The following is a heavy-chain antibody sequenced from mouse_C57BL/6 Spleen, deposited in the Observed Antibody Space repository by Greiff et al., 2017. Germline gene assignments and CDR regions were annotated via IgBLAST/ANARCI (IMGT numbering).Heavy chain of an antibody. CDR2: IDPSDSYT. V-gene: IGHV1-59*01. CDR1: GYTFTSYW. CDR3: ARSGITTVVAAFDY. J-gene: IGHJ2*01. Sequence: VQLQQSGAELVRPGTSVKLSCKASGYTFTSYWMHWVKQRPGQGLEWIGVIDPSDSYTTYNQKFKGKATLTVDTSSRTAYMQLSSLTSEDSAFYDGARSGITTVVAAFDYWGQGTTLTVSS. D-gene: IGHD1-1*01.